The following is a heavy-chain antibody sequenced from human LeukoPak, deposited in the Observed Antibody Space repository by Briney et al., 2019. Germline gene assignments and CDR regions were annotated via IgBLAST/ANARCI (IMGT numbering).Heavy chain of an antibody. J-gene: IGHJ4*02. CDR1: GFTFSSYA. Sequence: GGSLRLSCAASGFTFSSYAMSWVRQAPGKRLEWVSSISGSGGSTYYADSVKGRFTISRDNSKTTLYLQMNSLRAEDTAVYYCAKVFYPAAGTGRVDFPFDYWGQGTLVTVSS. V-gene: IGHV3-23*01. D-gene: IGHD6-13*01. CDR3: AKVFYPAAGTGRVDFPFDY. CDR2: ISGSGGST.